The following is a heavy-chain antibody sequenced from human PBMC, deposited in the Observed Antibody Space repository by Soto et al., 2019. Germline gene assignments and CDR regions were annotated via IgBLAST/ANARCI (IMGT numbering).Heavy chain of an antibody. V-gene: IGHV3-23*01. CDR3: ASDRSGNFGYVGIGRDG. Sequence: PGGSLRLSCAASGLTFSSHAISWVRQAPGKGLEWVSIITGRGGTTYYADSVKGRFTISRDNCKNTLYLQMDSHSAEDTAVCYCASDRSGNFGYVGIGRDGWGKGTTVTVSS. CDR1: GLTFSSHA. D-gene: IGHD3-10*01. CDR2: ITGRGGTT. J-gene: IGHJ6*04.